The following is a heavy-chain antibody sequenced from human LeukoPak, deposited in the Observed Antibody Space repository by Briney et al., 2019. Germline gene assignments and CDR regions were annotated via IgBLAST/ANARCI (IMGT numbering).Heavy chain of an antibody. Sequence: PSETLSLTCTVSGGSISSYYWSWIRQPPGKGLEWIGYIYYSGTTNYNPSLRSRVTISVDTSKNQVSLKLSSVTAADTAVYYCAMTVSRYYGMDVWGQGTTVTVSS. D-gene: IGHD4-17*01. CDR1: GGSISSYY. CDR2: IYYSGTT. V-gene: IGHV4-59*08. CDR3: AMTVSRYYGMDV. J-gene: IGHJ6*02.